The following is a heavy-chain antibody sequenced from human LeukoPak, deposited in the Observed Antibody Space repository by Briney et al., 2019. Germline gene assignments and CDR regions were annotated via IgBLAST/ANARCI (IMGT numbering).Heavy chain of an antibody. Sequence: GGSLRLSCAASGFTFSSYAMHWVRQAPGKGLEWVAVISYDGSNKYYADSVKGRFTISRDNSKNTLYLQMNSLRAEDKAVYYCARELGGWSSFDYWGQGTLVTVSS. V-gene: IGHV3-30*04. D-gene: IGHD6-19*01. CDR2: ISYDGSNK. CDR1: GFTFSSYA. J-gene: IGHJ4*02. CDR3: ARELGGWSSFDY.